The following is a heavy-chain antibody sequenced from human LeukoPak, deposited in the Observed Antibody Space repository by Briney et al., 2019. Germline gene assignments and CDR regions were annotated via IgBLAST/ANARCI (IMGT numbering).Heavy chain of an antibody. V-gene: IGHV4-61*02. CDR3: ARVFGSGFDY. D-gene: IGHD3-10*02. J-gene: IGHJ4*02. Sequence: SETLSLTCTVSGGSISSGGYYWSWLRQPAGKGLEWIGRIYTSGSTNYNPSLKSRVTMSVDTSKNQFSLKLSSVTAADTAVYYCARVFGSGFDYWGQGTLVTVSS. CDR2: IYTSGST. CDR1: GGSISSGGYY.